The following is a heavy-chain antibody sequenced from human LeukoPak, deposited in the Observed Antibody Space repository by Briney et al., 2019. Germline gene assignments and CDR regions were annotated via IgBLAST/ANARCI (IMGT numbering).Heavy chain of an antibody. J-gene: IGHJ4*02. CDR3: AKLETTARILFDY. CDR2: IRYDGSNK. Sequence: GRSLRLSCAASGFTFSSYGMHWARQAPGKGLEWVAFIRYDGSNKYYADSVKGRFTISRDNSKNTLYLQMNSLRAEDTAVYYCAKLETTARILFDYWGQGTLVTVSS. CDR1: GFTFSSYG. D-gene: IGHD4-17*01. V-gene: IGHV3-30*02.